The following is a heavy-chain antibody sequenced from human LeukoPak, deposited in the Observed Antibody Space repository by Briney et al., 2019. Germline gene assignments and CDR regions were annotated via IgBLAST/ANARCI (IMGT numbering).Heavy chain of an antibody. CDR3: ARESGYYYALDY. V-gene: IGHV3-30*02. Sequence: GGSLRLSCAASGFTFSSYGVHWVRQAPGKGLEWVAFIRYDGSNKYYADSVKGRFTISRDNAKNSLYLQMNSLRAEDTAVYYCARESGYYYALDYWGQGTLVTVSS. CDR2: IRYDGSNK. J-gene: IGHJ4*02. CDR1: GFTFSSYG. D-gene: IGHD3-22*01.